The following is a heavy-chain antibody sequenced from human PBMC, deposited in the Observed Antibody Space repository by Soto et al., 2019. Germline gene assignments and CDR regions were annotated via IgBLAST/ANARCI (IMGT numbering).Heavy chain of an antibody. J-gene: IGHJ4*02. CDR1: GGTFSSYA. V-gene: IGHV1-69*13. D-gene: IGHD6-6*01. CDR3: ASLSSSPPFDY. Sequence: SVKVSCKASGGTFSSYAISWVRQAPGQGLEWMGVIIPIFGTANYAQKFQGRVTITADESTSTAYMELSSLRSEDAAVYYCASLSSSPPFDYWGQGTLVTVSS. CDR2: IIPIFGTA.